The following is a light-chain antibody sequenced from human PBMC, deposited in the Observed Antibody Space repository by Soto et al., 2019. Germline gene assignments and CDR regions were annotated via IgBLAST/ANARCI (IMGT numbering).Light chain of an antibody. CDR1: NSNIGAGYD. CDR2: GNS. Sequence: QSVLTQPPSVSGAPGQRVTISCTVSNSNIGAGYDVHWYQQLPGTAPKLLIYGNSNRPSGVPDRFSGSKSVTSASLAITGLQAEDEADYYCQSYDRSLSGSVFGTGTKVTVL. V-gene: IGLV1-40*01. CDR3: QSYDRSLSGSV. J-gene: IGLJ1*01.